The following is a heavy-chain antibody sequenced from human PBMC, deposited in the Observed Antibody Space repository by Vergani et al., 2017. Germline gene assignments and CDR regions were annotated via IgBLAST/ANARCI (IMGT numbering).Heavy chain of an antibody. V-gene: IGHV4-30-2*01. Sequence: QLQLQESGSGLVKPSQTLSLTCAVSGGSISSGGYSWSWIRQPPGKGLEWIGYIYHSGSTYYNPSLKSRVTISVDRSKNQFSLKLSSVTAADTAVYYCASRNRGYYYDSSVTVDVWGQGTTVTVSS. CDR3: ASRNRGYYYDSSVTVDV. D-gene: IGHD3-22*01. CDR2: IYHSGST. CDR1: GGSISSGGYS. J-gene: IGHJ6*02.